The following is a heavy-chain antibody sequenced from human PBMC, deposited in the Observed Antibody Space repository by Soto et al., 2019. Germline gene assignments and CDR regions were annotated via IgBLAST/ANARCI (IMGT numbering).Heavy chain of an antibody. Sequence: QVQLVDSGGGVVQPGRSLRLSCAASGFSFSISPMHWVRQAPGKGPEWVALISYGGTNKFYADSVKGRFTISRDNSKSTLYLQVDSLRPEDAAVYYCARDPKTSGGQHWAFNYFDSWGQGTLVTVSS. V-gene: IGHV3-30-3*01. J-gene: IGHJ4*02. CDR1: GFSFSISP. D-gene: IGHD7-27*01. CDR3: ARDPKTSGGQHWAFNYFDS. CDR2: ISYGGTNK.